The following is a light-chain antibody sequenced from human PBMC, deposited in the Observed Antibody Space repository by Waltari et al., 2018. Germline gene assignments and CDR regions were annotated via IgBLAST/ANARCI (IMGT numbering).Light chain of an antibody. J-gene: IGKJ4*01. CDR2: SAS. V-gene: IGKV1-12*01. Sequence: DIPMTPSPSPVSASVGDRITITWRASQDISNWLAWFQQKPGRAPNLLIYSASRLQSGVPSRFSGSGSGTDFTLTISSLQPEDFATYFCQQAKGFPLTFGGGTRVDLK. CDR1: QDISNW. CDR3: QQAKGFPLT.